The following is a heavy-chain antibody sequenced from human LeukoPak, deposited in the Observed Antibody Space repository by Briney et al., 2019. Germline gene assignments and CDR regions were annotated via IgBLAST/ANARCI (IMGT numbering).Heavy chain of an antibody. D-gene: IGHD6-13*01. Sequence: SETLSLTCTVSGGSISSGSYYWSWIRQPAGKGLEWIGRIYTSGSTNYNPSLKSRVTISVDTSKNQFSLKLSSVTAADTAVFYCARMLVPDYFDNWGQGTLVTVSS. J-gene: IGHJ4*02. V-gene: IGHV4-61*02. CDR1: GGSISSGSYY. CDR3: ARMLVPDYFDN. CDR2: IYTSGST.